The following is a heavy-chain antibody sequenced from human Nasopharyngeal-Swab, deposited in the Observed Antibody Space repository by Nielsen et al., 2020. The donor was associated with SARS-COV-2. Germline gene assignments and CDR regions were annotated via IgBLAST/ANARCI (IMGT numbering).Heavy chain of an antibody. D-gene: IGHD6-13*01. CDR1: GGSISSYY. J-gene: IGHJ4*02. CDR3: ARGSLAAIPRSSWYFDY. Sequence: LRLSCTVSGGSISSYYWTWIRQPAGKGLEWIGRIYTSGSTNYNPSLKSRVSMSVDTSKNQFSLKLSSVTAADMAVYYCARGSLAAIPRSSWYFDYWGQGTLVTVSS. V-gene: IGHV4-4*07. CDR2: IYTSGST.